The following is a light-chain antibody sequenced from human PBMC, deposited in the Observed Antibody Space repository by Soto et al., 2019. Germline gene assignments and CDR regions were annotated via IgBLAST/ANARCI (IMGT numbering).Light chain of an antibody. CDR1: NSDVGRYNL. Sequence: QSALTQPASVSGSPGQSITISCTGNNSDVGRYNLVSWYQHHPGKAPKLVIYEANKRPSGISERFSVSKSGNTASLTISVLQAEDEGHYYCCSYAPGSTWVFGGGTKLTVL. CDR2: EAN. CDR3: CSYAPGSTWV. J-gene: IGLJ3*02. V-gene: IGLV2-23*01.